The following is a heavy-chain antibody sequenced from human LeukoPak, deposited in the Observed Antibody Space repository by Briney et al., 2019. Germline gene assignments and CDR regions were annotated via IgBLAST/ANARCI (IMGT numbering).Heavy chain of an antibody. V-gene: IGHV3-74*01. D-gene: IGHD3-22*01. CDR3: TRGSGGYYHEPPFDY. Sequence: GGSLRLSCAASGLTFSTYWMHWVRHATGKGLVWVSFIKDDGSSATYANSMKGRSIISRDNAKNTLYLQMNSLRAEDTAVYYCTRGSGGYYHEPPFDYWGQGTLVTVSS. CDR1: GLTFSTYW. J-gene: IGHJ4*02. CDR2: IKDDGSSA.